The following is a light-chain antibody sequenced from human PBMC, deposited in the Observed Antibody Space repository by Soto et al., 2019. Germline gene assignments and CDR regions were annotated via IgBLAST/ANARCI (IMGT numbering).Light chain of an antibody. CDR3: QQYNSYWT. CDR2: KAS. V-gene: IGKV1-5*03. J-gene: IGKJ1*01. Sequence: DIQMTQSPSTLSVSVRDRVTITCRASQSISSWLAWYQQKPGKAPKLLIYKASSLESGVPSRFSGSGSGTEFTLTISSLQPDDFATYYCQQYNSYWTFGQGTKVDIK. CDR1: QSISSW.